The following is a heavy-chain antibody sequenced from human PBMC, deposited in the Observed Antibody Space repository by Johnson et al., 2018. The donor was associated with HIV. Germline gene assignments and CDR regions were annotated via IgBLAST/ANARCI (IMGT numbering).Heavy chain of an antibody. CDR2: VPLDGRNK. J-gene: IGHJ3*02. CDR3: ARGALGAFDI. V-gene: IGHV3-33*05. Sequence: QVQLVESGGGVVQPGGSLRLSCAASGFTFSSYGMNWVRQAPGKGLEWVTSVPLDGRNKYYADSVKGRFTISRENSKNTLYLQMNSLRAEDTALYYCARGALGAFDIWGQGTMVTVSS. CDR1: GFTFSSYG. D-gene: IGHD3-3*02.